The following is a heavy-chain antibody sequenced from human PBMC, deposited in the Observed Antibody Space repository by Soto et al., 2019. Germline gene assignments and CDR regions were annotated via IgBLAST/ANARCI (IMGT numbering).Heavy chain of an antibody. Sequence: TLSLTCTVSGGSISSSSSYWGWIRQPPGKGLEWVGSIYYLGNTYYNPSLGSRVTISVDTSKNQFTLQLSSVTVADTAVYYCATSYGNAWYTYWGQGTQVTVSS. V-gene: IGHV4-39*06. CDR2: IYYLGNT. D-gene: IGHD6-13*01. CDR3: ATSYGNAWYTY. J-gene: IGHJ4*02. CDR1: GGSISSSSSY.